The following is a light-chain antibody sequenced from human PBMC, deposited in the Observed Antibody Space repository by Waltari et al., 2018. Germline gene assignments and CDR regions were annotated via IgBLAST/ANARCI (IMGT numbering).Light chain of an antibody. CDR3: QQYYTTPYT. V-gene: IGKV4-1*01. CDR1: QSLLYSPNNKKC. Sequence: DIVMTQSPDSLAVSLGERVTVKCKSSQSLLYSPNNKKCLAWYQQKPGQAPKLLIYWASTRESGVPDRFSGSGSGTDFTLTISSLQPEDVAIYYCQQYYTTPYTFGQGTKLEIK. J-gene: IGKJ2*01. CDR2: WAS.